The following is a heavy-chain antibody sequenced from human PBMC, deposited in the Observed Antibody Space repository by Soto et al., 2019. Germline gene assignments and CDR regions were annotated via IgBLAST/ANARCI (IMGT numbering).Heavy chain of an antibody. V-gene: IGHV1-18*04. CDR1: GYTFTSYG. CDR2: ISAYNGNT. CDR3: ARSGFGVVMGPFDP. J-gene: IGHJ5*02. Sequence: GASVKVSCKASGYTFTSYGISWVLQAPGQGLEWMGWISAYNGNTNYAQKLQGRVTMTTDTSTSTAYMELRSLRSDDTAVYYCARSGFGVVMGPFDPWGQGTLVTVSS. D-gene: IGHD3-3*01.